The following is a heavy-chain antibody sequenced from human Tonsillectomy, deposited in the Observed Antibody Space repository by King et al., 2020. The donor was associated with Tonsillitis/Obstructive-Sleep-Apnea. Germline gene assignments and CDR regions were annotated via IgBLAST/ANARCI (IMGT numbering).Heavy chain of an antibody. CDR2: ISYDGSNK. V-gene: IGHV3-30*04. CDR3: SEGAVAGPFDY. J-gene: IGHJ4*02. CDR1: GFTFSSYA. Sequence: VQLVESGGGVVQPGRSLRLSCAASGFTFSSYAMHWVRQAPGKGLEWVAVISYDGSNKYYADSVKGRFTISRDNSKNTLYLQMNSLRAEDTAVYYCSEGAVAGPFDYWGQGTLVTVSS. D-gene: IGHD6-19*01.